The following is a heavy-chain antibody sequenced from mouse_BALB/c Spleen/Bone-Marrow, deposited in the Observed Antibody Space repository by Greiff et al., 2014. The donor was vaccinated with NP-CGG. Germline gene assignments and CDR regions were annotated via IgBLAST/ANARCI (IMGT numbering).Heavy chain of an antibody. J-gene: IGHJ1*01. Sequence: EVQVVESGGGLVQPGGSLKLSCAASGFDFSRYWMSRVRQAPGKGLDWIGEINPDSSTINYTPSLKDKFIISRDNAKNTLYLQMSKVRSEDTALYYCARLNYYGNLFVWGAGTTVTVSS. V-gene: IGHV4-1*02. CDR3: ARLNYYGNLFV. CDR1: GFDFSRYW. CDR2: INPDSSTI. D-gene: IGHD1-1*01.